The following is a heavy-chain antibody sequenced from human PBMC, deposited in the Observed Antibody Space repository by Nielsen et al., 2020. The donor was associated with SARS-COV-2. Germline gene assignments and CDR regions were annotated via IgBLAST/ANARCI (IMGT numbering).Heavy chain of an antibody. J-gene: IGHJ4*02. CDR2: IDWDDDK. CDR3: ALNGYTQGVFDY. CDR1: GFSHTTSGMC. Sequence: SGPTLVKPPQTLTLTCTFSGFSHTTSGMCVTWIRQPPGKALEWLARIDWDDDKYYSTSLKTRLTISKYTSKNQVVLTMTDMDPVDTATYFCALNGYTQGVFDYWGQGTLVLVSS. V-gene: IGHV2-70*11. D-gene: IGHD5-12*01.